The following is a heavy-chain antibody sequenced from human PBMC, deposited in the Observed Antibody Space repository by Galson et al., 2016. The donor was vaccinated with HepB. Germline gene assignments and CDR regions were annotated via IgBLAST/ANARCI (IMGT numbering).Heavy chain of an antibody. CDR2: IDPSHSQT. CDR3: ARKPVITAAGLRNAFDI. J-gene: IGHJ3*02. CDR1: GYSFTSYY. D-gene: IGHD6-13*01. Sequence: QSGAEVKKPGESLRISCKGSGYSFTSYYITWVRQMPGKGLEYMGRIDPSHSQTDYSPSFQGHVTISVDKSISTAYLQWSTLTASDTAMYYCARKPVITAAGLRNAFDIWGQGTMVIVSS. V-gene: IGHV5-10-1*01.